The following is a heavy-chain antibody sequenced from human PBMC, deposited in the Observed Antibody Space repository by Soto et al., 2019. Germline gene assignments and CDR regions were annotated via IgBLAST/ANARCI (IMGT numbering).Heavy chain of an antibody. CDR2: IYPGDSDT. CDR3: ARYCSGGSCYSDDAFDI. D-gene: IGHD2-15*01. V-gene: IGHV5-51*01. J-gene: IGHJ3*02. CDR1: GYSFTSYW. Sequence: PGESVKISCKGSGYSFTSYWIGWVRQMPGKGLEWMGIIYPGDSDTRYSPSFQGQVTISADKSISTAYLQWSSLKASDTAMYYCARYCSGGSCYSDDAFDIWGQGTMVTVSS.